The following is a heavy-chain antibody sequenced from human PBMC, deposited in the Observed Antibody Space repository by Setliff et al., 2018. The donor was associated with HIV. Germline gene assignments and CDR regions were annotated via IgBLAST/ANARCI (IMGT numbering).Heavy chain of an antibody. CDR2: INPNSGGT. D-gene: IGHD4-17*01. V-gene: IGHV1-2*02. CDR3: ARAPYGDYGINFNAFDL. CDR1: GFTLNELS. J-gene: IGHJ3*01. Sequence: ASVKVSCKISGFTLNELSIQWVRQAPAKGLEWMGWINPNSGGTNYSQKFQGRVTMTRDTSISKAYMELSRLRSDDTAVYYCARAPYGDYGINFNAFDLWGQGTLVTVSS.